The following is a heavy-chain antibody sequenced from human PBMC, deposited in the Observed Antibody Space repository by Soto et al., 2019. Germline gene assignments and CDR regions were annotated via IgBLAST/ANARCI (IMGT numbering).Heavy chain of an antibody. CDR2: IYYSGST. CDR1: GGSISSSSYY. V-gene: IGHV4-39*01. J-gene: IGHJ4*02. Sequence: QLQLQESGPGLVKPSETLSLTCTVSGGSISSSSYYWGWIRQPPGKGLEWIGSIYYSGSTYYNPSLKSRVTISVDTSKNQFSLKLSSVTAADTAVYYCARHRWHYSSSWYGYLDYWGQGTLVTVSS. CDR3: ARHRWHYSSSWYGYLDY. D-gene: IGHD6-13*01.